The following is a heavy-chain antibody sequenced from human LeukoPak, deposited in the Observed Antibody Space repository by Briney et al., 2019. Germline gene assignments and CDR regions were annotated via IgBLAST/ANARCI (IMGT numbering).Heavy chain of an antibody. Sequence: PGESLKISCQGSGYSFSNYLIHWVRQMPGKGLEWMGIIFPGDSYTRYSPSFQGQVTISVDKSISTAYLQWSSLKASDTAMYYCGKDADLGYWGQGTLVTVSS. CDR3: GKDADLGY. V-gene: IGHV5-51*01. CDR1: GYSFSNYL. CDR2: IFPGDSYT. J-gene: IGHJ4*02. D-gene: IGHD4-17*01.